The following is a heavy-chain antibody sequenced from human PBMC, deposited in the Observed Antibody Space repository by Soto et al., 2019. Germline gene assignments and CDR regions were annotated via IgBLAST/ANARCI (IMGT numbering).Heavy chain of an antibody. CDR1: GDSVSSNSAA. V-gene: IGHV6-1*01. Sequence: SQTLSLTCAISGDSVSSNSAAWNWIRQSPSRGLEWLGRTYYRSKWYTDYAVSVKSRITINPDTSKNQISLHVNSVTPEDTAVYYCARDNSVLGYYFDYWGQGTLVTVSS. D-gene: IGHD3-10*02. CDR2: TYYRSKWYT. CDR3: ARDNSVLGYYFDY. J-gene: IGHJ4*02.